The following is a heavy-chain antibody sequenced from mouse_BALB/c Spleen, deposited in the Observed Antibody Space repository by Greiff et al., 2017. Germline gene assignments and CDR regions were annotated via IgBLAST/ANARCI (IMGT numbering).Heavy chain of an antibody. Sequence: EVHLVESGGDLVKPGGSLKLSCAASGFTFSSYGMSWVRQTPDKRLEWVATISSGGSYTYYPDSVKGRFTISRDNAKNTLYLQMSSLKSEDTAMYYCARHIRTTVVADYWGQGTTLTVSS. CDR3: ARHIRTTVVADY. J-gene: IGHJ2*01. CDR1: GFTFSSYG. D-gene: IGHD1-1*01. V-gene: IGHV5-6*01. CDR2: ISSGGSYT.